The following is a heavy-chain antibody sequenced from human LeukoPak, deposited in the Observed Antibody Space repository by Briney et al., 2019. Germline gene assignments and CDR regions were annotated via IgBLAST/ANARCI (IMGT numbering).Heavy chain of an antibody. CDR1: GGTFISYA. CDR2: IIPIFGTA. J-gene: IGHJ4*02. D-gene: IGHD3-22*01. V-gene: IGHV1-69*05. Sequence: SVKVSCKASGGTFISYAISWVRQAPGQGLEWMGRIIPIFGTANYAQKFQGRVTITTDESTSTAYMELSSLRSEDTAVYYCARDGYYYDSSGPLDYWGQGTLVTVSS. CDR3: ARDGYYYDSSGPLDY.